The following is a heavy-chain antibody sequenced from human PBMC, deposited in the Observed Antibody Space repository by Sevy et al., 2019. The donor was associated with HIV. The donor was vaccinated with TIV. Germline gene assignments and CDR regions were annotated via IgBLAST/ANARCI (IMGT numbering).Heavy chain of an antibody. CDR2: IWTEGDDE. J-gene: IGHJ4*02. CDR1: GFTFSTHV. D-gene: IGHD4-4*01. Sequence: GGSLRLSCAAFGFTFSTHVMHWVRQAPGKGLEWVAVIWTEGDDESYADSVRGRFTISRENSKNTLYLQMNSLRSEDTAVYYCATEYSNGFDYWGQGTRVTVSS. V-gene: IGHV3-33*01. CDR3: ATEYSNGFDY.